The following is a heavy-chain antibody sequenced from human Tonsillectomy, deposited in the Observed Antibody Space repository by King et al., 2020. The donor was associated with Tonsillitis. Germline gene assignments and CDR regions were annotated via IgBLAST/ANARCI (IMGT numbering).Heavy chain of an antibody. CDR2: ISSSGSSI. J-gene: IGHJ6*02. D-gene: IGHD1-1*01. CDR3: ARGLVGRRGDYGMDV. V-gene: IGHV3-48*01. CDR1: GFTFSSYS. Sequence: VQLVESGGGLVQPGGSLRLSCAASGFTFSSYSIHWVRQAPGKGLEWVSYISSSGSSIYYADSVKGRFTISRDNAKNSLYLQMNSLRAEDTAVYYCARGLVGRRGDYGMDVWGQGTTVTVSS.